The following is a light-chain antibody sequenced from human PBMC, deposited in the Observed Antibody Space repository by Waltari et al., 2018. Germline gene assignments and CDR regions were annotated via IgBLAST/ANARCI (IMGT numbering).Light chain of an antibody. J-gene: IGLJ1*01. CDR3: SSYTSSSTLPYV. CDR1: SSDVGAYNY. CDR2: DVS. V-gene: IGLV2-14*03. Sequence: QSALTQPASVSGSPGQSITISCTGTSSDVGAYNYVSWHQQHPGKAPKLMIYDVSNRTGGVSSRYAGTKSVNTASLTISGLQAEDEADYYCSSYTSSSTLPYVFGTGTKVTVL.